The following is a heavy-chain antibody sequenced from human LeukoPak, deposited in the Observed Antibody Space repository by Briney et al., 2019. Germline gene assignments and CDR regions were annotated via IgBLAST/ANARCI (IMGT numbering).Heavy chain of an antibody. CDR1: GGSISSSSYY. D-gene: IGHD6-19*01. Sequence: SETLSLTCTVSGGSISSSSYYWGWIRQPPGKGLEWIGSIYYSGSTYYNPSLKSRVTISVDTSKNQFSLKLSSVTAADTAVYYCAREDGYSSGPDYWGQGTLVTVSS. V-gene: IGHV4-39*02. J-gene: IGHJ4*02. CDR2: IYYSGST. CDR3: AREDGYSSGPDY.